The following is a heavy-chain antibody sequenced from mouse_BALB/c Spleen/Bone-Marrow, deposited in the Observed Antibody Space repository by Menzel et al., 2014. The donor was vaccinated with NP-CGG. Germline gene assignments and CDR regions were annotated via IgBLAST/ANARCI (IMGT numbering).Heavy chain of an antibody. J-gene: IGHJ2*01. CDR3: ARGGISVDY. CDR2: IYPGDGDT. Sequence: VKLLESGAELVRPGSSVKMSCESSGYVFSTYWINWVKQRPGQGLEWIGQIYPGDGDTDYNGKFKDKATLTADKSSNTAYMQLSSLTSEDSAVYFCARGGISVDYWGQGTTLTVSS. CDR1: GYVFSTYW. V-gene: IGHV1-80*01.